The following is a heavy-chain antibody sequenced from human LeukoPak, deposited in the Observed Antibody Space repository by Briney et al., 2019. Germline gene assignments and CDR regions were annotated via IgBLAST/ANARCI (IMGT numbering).Heavy chain of an antibody. CDR3: AISRGGPGNYYTLAELEKRIMDY. CDR2: IIPIFGTA. D-gene: IGHD3-10*01. CDR1: GGTFSSYA. Sequence: SVKVSCKASGGTFSSYAINWVRQAPGQGLEWMGGIIPIFGTANYAQKFQGRVTITADESMSTAYMELSSLRSEDTAVFYCAISRGGPGNYYTLAELEKRIMDYWGQGTLVTVSS. V-gene: IGHV1-69*01. J-gene: IGHJ4*02.